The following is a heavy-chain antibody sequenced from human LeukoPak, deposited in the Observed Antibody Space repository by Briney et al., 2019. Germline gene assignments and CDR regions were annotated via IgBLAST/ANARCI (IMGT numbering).Heavy chain of an antibody. V-gene: IGHV3-33*01. CDR1: GFTFSNFA. J-gene: IGHJ4*02. D-gene: IGHD6-13*01. Sequence: PGRSLRLSCAASGFTFSNFAMHWVRQAPGKGLEWVAVIWYDGSNKYYADSVKGRFTISRDNSKNTVYLQMNSLRAEDTAVYYCARDLSAAAAGFDYFDYWGQGTLVTVSS. CDR2: IWYDGSNK. CDR3: ARDLSAAAAGFDYFDY.